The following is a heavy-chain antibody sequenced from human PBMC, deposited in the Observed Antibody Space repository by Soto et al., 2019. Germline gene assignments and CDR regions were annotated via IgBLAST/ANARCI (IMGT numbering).Heavy chain of an antibody. CDR3: ARGPDIVVVPAPYWFDP. CDR2: INHSGST. V-gene: IGHV4-34*01. D-gene: IGHD2-2*01. J-gene: IGHJ5*02. Sequence: SETLSLTCAVYGGSFSGYYWSWIRQPPGKGLEWIGEINHSGSTNYNPSLKSRVTISVDTSKNQFSLKLSSVTAADTAVYYCARGPDIVVVPAPYWFDPWGQGTLVTVSS. CDR1: GGSFSGYY.